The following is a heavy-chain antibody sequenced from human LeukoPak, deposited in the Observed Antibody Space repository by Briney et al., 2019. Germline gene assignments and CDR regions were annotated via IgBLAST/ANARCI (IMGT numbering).Heavy chain of an antibody. CDR3: ARDWPSGSFDY. Sequence: GGSLRLSCAASGFSFSSYFMHWVRQAPGKGLEWVSSISFDSGAETHYADSVKGRFTVSRDNTKNSMYLQMNSLRAEDTAVYYCARDWPSGSFDYWGQGTLVTVSS. CDR1: GFSFSSYF. J-gene: IGHJ4*02. V-gene: IGHV3-21*01. CDR2: ISFDSGAET. D-gene: IGHD1-26*01.